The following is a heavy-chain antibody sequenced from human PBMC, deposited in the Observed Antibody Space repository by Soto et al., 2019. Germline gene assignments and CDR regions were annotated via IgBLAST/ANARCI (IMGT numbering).Heavy chain of an antibody. J-gene: IGHJ6*02. V-gene: IGHV3-30*18. CDR2: ISYEGLNT. CDR1: GFTFSSYD. CDR3: AKLIYPLNSSGLDV. Sequence: QVQLVQSGGGVAQPGRSLRLSCATSGFTFSSYDMQWVRHAPGKGLEWVALISYEGLNTYYADSVRGRFIISRDNSKNILYLQMHSLRPDDTAVYYCAKLIYPLNSSGLDVWGQGATVIVSS. D-gene: IGHD1-1*01.